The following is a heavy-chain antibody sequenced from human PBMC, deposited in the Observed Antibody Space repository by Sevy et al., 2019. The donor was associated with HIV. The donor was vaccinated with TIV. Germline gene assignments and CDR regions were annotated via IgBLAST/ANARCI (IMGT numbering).Heavy chain of an antibody. J-gene: IGHJ4*02. CDR2: VDPNSGGT. CDR1: GYTFTGYY. V-gene: IGHV1-2*02. Sequence: ASVKVSCKASGYTFTGYYVHWVRQAPGQGLEWMGWVDPNSGGTNYGQKFQGRVTMTSDTSISTAYMELSGLRSDDTAVYYCARSVYGSGTYLNDYWGQGTLVTVPS. CDR3: ARSVYGSGTYLNDY. D-gene: IGHD3-10*01.